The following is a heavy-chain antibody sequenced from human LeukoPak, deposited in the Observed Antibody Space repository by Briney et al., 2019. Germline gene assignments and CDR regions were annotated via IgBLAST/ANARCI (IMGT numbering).Heavy chain of an antibody. CDR3: ARASLPPYYGGTYYYYMDV. V-gene: IGHV4-4*07. J-gene: IGHJ6*03. CDR2: IYTSGST. Sequence: SETLSLTCTVSGGSISSYYWSWIRQPAGKGLEWIWRIYTSGSTNYNPSLKSRVTMSVDTSKNQFSLKLSSVTAADTAVYYCARASLPPYYGGTYYYYMDVWGKGTTVTVSS. D-gene: IGHD3-16*01. CDR1: GGSISSYY.